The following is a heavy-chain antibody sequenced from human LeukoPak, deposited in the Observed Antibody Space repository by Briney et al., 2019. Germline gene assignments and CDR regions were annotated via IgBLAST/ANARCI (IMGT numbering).Heavy chain of an antibody. CDR1: GGSISSSSYY. CDR2: IYYSGST. CDR3: ARGATRPYDSSGYLDAFDI. J-gene: IGHJ3*02. Sequence: SETLSLTCTVSGGSISSSSYYWGWIRQPPGKGLEWIGSIYYSGSTYYNPSLKSRVTISVDTSKNQFSLKLSSVTAADTAVYYCARGATRPYDSSGYLDAFDIWGQGTMVTVSS. D-gene: IGHD3-22*01. V-gene: IGHV4-39*07.